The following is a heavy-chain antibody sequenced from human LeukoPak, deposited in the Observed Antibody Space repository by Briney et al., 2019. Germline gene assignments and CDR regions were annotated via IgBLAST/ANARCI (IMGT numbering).Heavy chain of an antibody. D-gene: IGHD5-12*01. Sequence: SQTLSLTCTVSGGSISSGDYYWSWIRQPAGKGLEWIGRIYTSGSTNYNPSLKSRVTMSVDTSKNQFSLKLSSVTAADTAVYYCARVRVARGQDPYYYYMDVWGKGTTVTVSS. CDR3: ARVRVARGQDPYYYYMDV. CDR2: IYTSGST. CDR1: GGSISSGDYY. J-gene: IGHJ6*03. V-gene: IGHV4-61*02.